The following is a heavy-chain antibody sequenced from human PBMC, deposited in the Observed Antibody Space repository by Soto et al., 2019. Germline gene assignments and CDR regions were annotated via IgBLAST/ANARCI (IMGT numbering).Heavy chain of an antibody. V-gene: IGHV1-18*01. J-gene: IGHJ6*02. CDR2: ISDYNGNT. D-gene: IGHD3-10*01. Sequence: QVQLVQSGAEVKKPGASVKVSCKAVGYTFINCGISWVRQAPGQGLEWMGWISDYNGNTYYEKEFQGRVTMTTDTSTRTAYMELKRLRSDDTAVYYCAREGYYSGSGTYSPPRYYGMDVWGQGTTVTVSS. CDR3: AREGYYSGSGTYSPPRYYGMDV. CDR1: GYTFINCG.